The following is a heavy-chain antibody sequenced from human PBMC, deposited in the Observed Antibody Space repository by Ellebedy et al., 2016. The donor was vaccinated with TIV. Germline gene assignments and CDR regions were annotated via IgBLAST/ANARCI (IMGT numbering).Heavy chain of an antibody. Sequence: MPSETLSLTCAVYGGSFSGYYWSWIRQPPGKGLEWIGEINHSGSTNYNPSLKSRVTISVDTSKNQFSLKLSSVTAADTAVYYCARGRHYGGFDYWGQGTLVTVSS. D-gene: IGHD4-23*01. V-gene: IGHV4-34*01. J-gene: IGHJ4*02. CDR1: GGSFSGYY. CDR3: ARGRHYGGFDY. CDR2: INHSGST.